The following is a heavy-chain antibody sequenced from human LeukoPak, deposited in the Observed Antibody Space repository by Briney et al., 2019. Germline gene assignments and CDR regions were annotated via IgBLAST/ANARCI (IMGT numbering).Heavy chain of an antibody. CDR2: IRSKAYGGTT. D-gene: IGHD4-17*01. J-gene: IGHJ5*02. CDR3: TRLERHDYGDYNWFDP. CDR1: GFTSGVYA. V-gene: IGHV3-49*04. Sequence: QPGGSLRLSCTASGFTSGVYAMSWVRQAPGKGPEWVGFIRSKAYGGTTEYAASVKGRFTISRDDSKSIAYLQMNSLKTEDTAVYYCTRLERHDYGDYNWFDPWGQGTLVTVSS.